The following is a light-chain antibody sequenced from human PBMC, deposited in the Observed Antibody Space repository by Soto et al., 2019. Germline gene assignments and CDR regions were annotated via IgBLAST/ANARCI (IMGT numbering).Light chain of an antibody. V-gene: IGKV3-20*01. J-gene: IGKJ2*01. CDR3: QQDGSSPSYT. CDR2: GAS. CDR1: QSVSSSY. Sequence: EIVLTQSPGTLSLSPGERATLSCRASQSVSSSYLAWYQQKPGQAPRLLIYGASSSATGIPDRFSGSGSGTDFTLTISRLEPEDFAVYYCQQDGSSPSYTFSQGTKLEIK.